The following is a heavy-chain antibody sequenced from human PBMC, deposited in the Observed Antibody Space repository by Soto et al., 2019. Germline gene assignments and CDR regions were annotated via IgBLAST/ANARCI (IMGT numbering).Heavy chain of an antibody. CDR2: ISYDGSNK. J-gene: IGHJ6*02. CDR3: ARGVSIVVVVAAESDYYYGMDV. V-gene: IGHV3-30-3*01. Sequence: GGSLGLSCAASGFTFSSYAMHWVRQAPGKGLEWVAVISYDGSNKYYADSVKGRFTISRDNSKNTLYLQMNSLRAEDTAVYYCARGVSIVVVVAAESDYYYGMDVWGQGTTVTVSS. CDR1: GFTFSSYA. D-gene: IGHD2-15*01.